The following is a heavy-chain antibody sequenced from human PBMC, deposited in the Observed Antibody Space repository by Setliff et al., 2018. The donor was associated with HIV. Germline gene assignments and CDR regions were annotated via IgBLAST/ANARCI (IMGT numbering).Heavy chain of an antibody. D-gene: IGHD3-22*01. CDR2: INVGNGNT. CDR3: ARGGTYYYDSSGYFIPGKY. CDR1: GYTFISFA. J-gene: IGHJ4*02. Sequence: ASVKVSCKASGYTFISFAIHWVRQAPGQGLEWMGWINVGNGNTKYSQKFQGRVTITRDISASTAYMELSSLRSEDTAVYYCARGGTYYYDSSGYFIPGKYWGQGSLVTVSS. V-gene: IGHV1-3*01.